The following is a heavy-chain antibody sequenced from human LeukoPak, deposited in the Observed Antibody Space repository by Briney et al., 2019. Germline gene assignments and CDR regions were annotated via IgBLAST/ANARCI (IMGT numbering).Heavy chain of an antibody. Sequence: GGSLRLSCEASGFTFSIYTMNWVRQAPGKGLEWVSIISAGSRHIYYADSVRGRFTISRDDSKNSLYLQMNTLRAEDTAVYYCARDGYQVPTTFGTFDPWGQGTLVTVSS. V-gene: IGHV3-21*01. CDR3: ARDGYQVPTTFGTFDP. D-gene: IGHD3-3*01. CDR1: GFTFSIYT. CDR2: ISAGSRHI. J-gene: IGHJ5*02.